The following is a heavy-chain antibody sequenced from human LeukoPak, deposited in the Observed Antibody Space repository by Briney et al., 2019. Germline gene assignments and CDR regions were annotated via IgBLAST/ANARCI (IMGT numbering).Heavy chain of an antibody. Sequence: SGXXXXSYYWSWIRQPPGKGLEWIGYIYYSGSTNYNPSLKSRVTISVDTSKNQFSLKLSSVTAADTAVYYCARSLYDILTGYYSPPTWFDPWGQGTLVTVSS. V-gene: IGHV4-59*01. D-gene: IGHD3-9*01. CDR1: GXXXXSYY. CDR2: IYYSGST. CDR3: ARSLYDILTGYYSPPTWFDP. J-gene: IGHJ5*02.